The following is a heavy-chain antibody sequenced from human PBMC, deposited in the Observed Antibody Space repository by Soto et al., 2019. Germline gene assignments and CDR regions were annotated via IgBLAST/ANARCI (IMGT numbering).Heavy chain of an antibody. CDR3: ARRGSWYYFDY. J-gene: IGHJ4*02. D-gene: IGHD6-13*01. CDR1: GGSISSSSYY. Sequence: SETLSLTCTVSGGSISSSSYYWGWIRQPPGKGLEWIGSIYYSGSTYYNPSLKSRVTISVDTSKNQFSLKLSSVTAADTAVYYCARRGSWYYFDYWGQGTLVTVSS. V-gene: IGHV4-39*01. CDR2: IYYSGST.